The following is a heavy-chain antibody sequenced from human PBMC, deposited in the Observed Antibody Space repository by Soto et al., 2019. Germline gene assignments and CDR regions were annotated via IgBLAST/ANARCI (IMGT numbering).Heavy chain of an antibody. D-gene: IGHD6-13*01. CDR2: ISGSGGST. CDR1: GFTFNSYA. J-gene: IGHJ6*02. V-gene: IGHV3-23*01. Sequence: PXESLRVSCAASGFTFNSYAMSWVRQAPGKGLEWVSAISGSGGSTYYADSVKGRFTISRDNSKNTLYLQMNSLRAEDTAVYYCAKEVRIAADGTHFRGMDVWGQGTTVTVSS. CDR3: AKEVRIAADGTHFRGMDV.